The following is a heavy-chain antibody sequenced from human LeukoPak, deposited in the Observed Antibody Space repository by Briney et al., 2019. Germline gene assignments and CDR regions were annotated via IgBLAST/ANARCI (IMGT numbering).Heavy chain of an antibody. CDR1: GGPITTSSYY. D-gene: IGHD3-16*01. V-gene: IGHV4-39*07. CDR3: ARDRGFGGFDY. J-gene: IGHJ4*02. CDR2: IYTSGST. Sequence: PSETLSLTCSVSGGPITTSSYYWGWIRQPPEKGLEWTGRIYTSGSTNYNPSLKSRVTISVDTSKNQFSLKLSSVTAADTAVYYCARDRGFGGFDYWGQGTLVTVSS.